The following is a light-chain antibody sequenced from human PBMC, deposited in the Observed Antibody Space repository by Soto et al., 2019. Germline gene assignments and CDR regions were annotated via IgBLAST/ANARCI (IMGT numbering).Light chain of an antibody. Sequence: ALQMTQSPSSLSASVGDRVTITCRASQGIRNDLGWYQQKSGKAPKLRIYAPSNLQSGVPSRFGGGGSGTDFTLTISSLQPEDFAPYYRLHEYDSPLTFGGGTKVEIK. CDR3: LHEYDSPLT. CDR1: QGIRND. CDR2: APS. J-gene: IGKJ4*01. V-gene: IGKV1-6*01.